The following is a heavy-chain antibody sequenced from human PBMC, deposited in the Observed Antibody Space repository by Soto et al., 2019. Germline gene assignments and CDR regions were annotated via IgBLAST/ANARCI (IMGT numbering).Heavy chain of an antibody. J-gene: IGHJ6*02. D-gene: IGHD3-3*01. Sequence: VASVKVSCKASGGTFSSYAISWVRQAPGQGLEWMGGIIPIFGTANYAQKFQGRVTITADESTSTAYMELSSLRSEDTAVYYCARGEYYDFWGGYYMNYYYYYGMDVWGQGTTVTVSS. CDR1: GGTFSSYA. V-gene: IGHV1-69*13. CDR3: ARGEYYDFWGGYYMNYYYYYGMDV. CDR2: IIPIFGTA.